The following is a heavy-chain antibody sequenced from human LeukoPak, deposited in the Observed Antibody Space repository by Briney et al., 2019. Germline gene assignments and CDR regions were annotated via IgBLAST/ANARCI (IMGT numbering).Heavy chain of an antibody. CDR1: GGSFSGYY. Sequence: SETLSLTCAVCGGSFSGYYWSWIRQPPGKGLEWIGEINHSGSTNYNPSLKSRVTISVDTSKNQFSLKLSSVTAADTAVYYCARDGAYSFDPWGQGTLVTVSS. V-gene: IGHV4-34*01. CDR2: INHSGST. CDR3: ARDGAYSFDP. J-gene: IGHJ5*02. D-gene: IGHD5-12*01.